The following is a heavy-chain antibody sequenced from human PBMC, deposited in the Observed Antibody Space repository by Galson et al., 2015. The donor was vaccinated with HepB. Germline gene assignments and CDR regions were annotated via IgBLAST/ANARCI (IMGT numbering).Heavy chain of an antibody. J-gene: IGHJ4*02. V-gene: IGHV3-30*18. CDR2: ISYDGSNK. Sequence: SLRLSCAASGFTFSNYGMHWVRQAPGKGLEWVAVISYDGSNKYYAASVKGRFTISRGNSKNTLYLQMNSLRAEDTALYYCAKDPYLYSALAGTMAGFDYWGQGTLVTVSS. CDR3: AKDPYLYSALAGTMAGFDY. D-gene: IGHD6-19*01. CDR1: GFTFSNYG.